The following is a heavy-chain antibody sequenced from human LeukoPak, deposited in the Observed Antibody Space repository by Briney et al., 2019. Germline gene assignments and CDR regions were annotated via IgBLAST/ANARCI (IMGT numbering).Heavy chain of an antibody. CDR2: ISGSGGST. CDR3: AAGHFAGVDY. CDR1: GFTFSSYA. D-gene: IGHD6-13*01. J-gene: IGHJ4*02. V-gene: IGHV3-23*01. Sequence: GGSLRLSCAASGFTFSSYAMSWVRQAPGKGLEWVSAISGSGGSTYYADSVKGRFTISRDNSKNTLYLQMDSLSREDTAVYYCAAGHFAGVDYWGQGTLVTVSS.